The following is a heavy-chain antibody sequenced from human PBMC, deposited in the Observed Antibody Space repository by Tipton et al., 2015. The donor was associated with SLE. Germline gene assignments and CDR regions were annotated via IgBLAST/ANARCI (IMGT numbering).Heavy chain of an antibody. D-gene: IGHD2-8*01. J-gene: IGHJ4*02. CDR3: ATPYCPNGVCLP. CDR2: IRYDGSDK. CDR1: GFTFSTYG. V-gene: IGHV3-30*02. Sequence: GSLRLSCAASGFTFSTYGMEWVRQAPGKGLDWVAFIRYDGSDKYYADSVKGRFTISRDNAKNSLYLQMNSLRAEDTAVYYCATPYCPNGVCLPWGQGTLVTVSS.